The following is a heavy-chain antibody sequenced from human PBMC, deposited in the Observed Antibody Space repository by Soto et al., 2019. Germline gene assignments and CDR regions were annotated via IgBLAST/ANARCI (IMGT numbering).Heavy chain of an antibody. D-gene: IGHD2-15*01. CDR1: GGSISSGGYY. Sequence: QVQLQESGPGLVKPSQTLSLTCTVSGGSISSGGYYWSWIRQHPGKGLEWIGYIYYSGSTYYNPSLKSRVTISVDPSKNQFSLKLSSVTAADTAVYYCARGYCSGGSCYREYFQHWGQGTLVTVSS. CDR2: IYYSGST. CDR3: ARGYCSGGSCYREYFQH. J-gene: IGHJ1*01. V-gene: IGHV4-31*03.